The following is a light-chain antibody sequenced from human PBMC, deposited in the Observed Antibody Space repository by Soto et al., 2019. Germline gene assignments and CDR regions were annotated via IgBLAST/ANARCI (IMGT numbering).Light chain of an antibody. CDR2: AAS. J-gene: IGKJ5*01. V-gene: IGKV1-27*01. CDR3: QKYSSVIT. CDR1: QGISNF. Sequence: DIPMTQSPSSLSASVGDRVTITCRASQGISNFLAWYQQKPGKVPKLLISAASTLQSGVPSRFSGSGSGTDFTLTITRLQPEDVATYYCQKYSSVITFGQGTRLE.